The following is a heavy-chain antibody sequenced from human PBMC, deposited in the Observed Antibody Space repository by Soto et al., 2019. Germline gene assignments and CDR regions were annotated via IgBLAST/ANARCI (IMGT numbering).Heavy chain of an antibody. J-gene: IGHJ4*02. CDR2: IYHSGST. CDR3: ASQGGYCSGAGCYFY. CDR1: GVSISSSNW. V-gene: IGHV4-4*02. Sequence: SETLSLTCAVSGVSISSSNWWSWVRQPPGKGLEWIGEIYHSGSTNYNPSLKSRVTISVDKSKNRFSLNLSSVTAADTAFYYCASQGGYCSGAGCYFYWGQGNLVTVSS. D-gene: IGHD2-15*01.